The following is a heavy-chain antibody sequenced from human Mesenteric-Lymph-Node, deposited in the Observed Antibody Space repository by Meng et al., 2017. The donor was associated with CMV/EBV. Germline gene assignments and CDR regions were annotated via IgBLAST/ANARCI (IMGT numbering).Heavy chain of an antibody. CDR2: IIPIFGTA. CDR1: GYSFTKYG. J-gene: IGHJ4*02. V-gene: IGHV1-69*05. CDR3: AREYSSSSGEFDY. Sequence: SVKVSCKASGYSFTKYGITWVRQAPGQGLEWMGGIIPIFGTANYAQKFQGRVTITTDESTSTAYMELSSLRSEDTAVYYCAREYSSSSGEFDYWGQGTLVTVSS. D-gene: IGHD6-6*01.